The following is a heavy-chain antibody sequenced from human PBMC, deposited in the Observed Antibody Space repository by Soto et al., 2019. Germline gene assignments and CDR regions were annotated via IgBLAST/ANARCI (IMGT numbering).Heavy chain of an antibody. CDR3: AYYDSSGYFDAFDI. V-gene: IGHV4-39*01. Sequence: QLQLQESGPGLVKPSETLSLTCTVSGGSISSSSYYWGWIRQPPGKGLEWIGSIYYSGSTYYNQSLKSLVTISVDTSKNQFSLKLSSVTAADTAVYYCAYYDSSGYFDAFDIWGQGTMVTVSS. CDR1: GGSISSSSYY. D-gene: IGHD3-22*01. CDR2: IYYSGST. J-gene: IGHJ3*02.